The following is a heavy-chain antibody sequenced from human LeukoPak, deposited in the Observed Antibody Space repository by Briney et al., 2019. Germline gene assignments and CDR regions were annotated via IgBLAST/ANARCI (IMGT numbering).Heavy chain of an antibody. CDR3: AREISSWYRTEGRFDP. D-gene: IGHD6-13*01. CDR2: IKQDGSEK. V-gene: IGHV3-7*01. CDR1: GFTFSNYW. J-gene: IGHJ5*02. Sequence: GGSLRLSCAAYGFTFSNYWMSWVRQAPGKGLEWVANIKQDGSEKYYVDSVNGRFTISRDNAKNSLYLQVNSLRAEDTAVYYCAREISSWYRTEGRFDPWGQGTLVTVSS.